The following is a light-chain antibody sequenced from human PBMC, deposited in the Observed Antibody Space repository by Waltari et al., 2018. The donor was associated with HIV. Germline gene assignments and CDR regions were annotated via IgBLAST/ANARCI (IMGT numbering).Light chain of an antibody. CDR2: GKN. Sequence: SSDLSQDPAVSVALGQPVRITRHGASLRNYSASWYQQKPGQAPILVIFGKNQRPSGIPDRFSGSNSGNTASLTITGAQAEDEADYYCNSRDSSDNHVFGGGTKVTV. CDR3: NSRDSSDNHV. V-gene: IGLV3-19*01. J-gene: IGLJ3*02. CDR1: SLRNYS.